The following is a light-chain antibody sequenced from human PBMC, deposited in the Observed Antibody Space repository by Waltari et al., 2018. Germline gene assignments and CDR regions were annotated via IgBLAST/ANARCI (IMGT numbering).Light chain of an antibody. J-gene: IGKJ2*01. CDR3: QQYGSSPPMYT. CDR1: QSVSSSY. Sequence: EIVLTQSPGTLSLSPGERATLSCRASQSVSSSYLAWYQQKPGQAPRLLIYGASSRATGIPDRFSGSGSGTDFTLTISRLEPEDFAVYYCQQYGSSPPMYTFGQVTKLEIK. V-gene: IGKV3-20*01. CDR2: GAS.